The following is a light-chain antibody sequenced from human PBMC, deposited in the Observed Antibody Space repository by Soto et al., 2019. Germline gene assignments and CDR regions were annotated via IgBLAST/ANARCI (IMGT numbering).Light chain of an antibody. CDR3: AAWDDSLNGPYVV. CDR2: SNN. CDR1: SSNIGSNT. V-gene: IGLV1-44*01. Sequence: QSVLTQPPSASGTPGQRVTISCSGSSSNIGSNTVNWYQQLPGTAPNLLIYSNNQRPSGVPDRFSGSKSGTSASLAISGLQSEDEADYYCAAWDDSLNGPYVVFGGGTKLTVL. J-gene: IGLJ2*01.